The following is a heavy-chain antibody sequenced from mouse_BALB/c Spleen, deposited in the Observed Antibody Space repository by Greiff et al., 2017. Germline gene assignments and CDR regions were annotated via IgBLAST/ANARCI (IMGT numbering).Heavy chain of an antibody. V-gene: IGHV2-4-1*01. J-gene: IGHJ3*01. CDR1: GFSLPSYG. CDR2: IWSGGST. D-gene: IGHD2-14*01. Sequence: VQLQQSGPGLVQPSQSLSITCTVSGFSLPSYGVHWVRPSPGKGLEWLGVIWSGGSTDYNAAFISRLSISKDNSKSQVFFKMNSLQADDTAIYYCARKGDYRYDGFAYWGQGTLVTVSA. CDR3: ARKGDYRYDGFAY.